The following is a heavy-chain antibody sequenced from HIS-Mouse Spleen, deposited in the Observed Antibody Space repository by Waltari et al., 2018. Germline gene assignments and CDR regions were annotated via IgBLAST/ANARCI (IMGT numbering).Heavy chain of an antibody. Sequence: QVQLVQSGAEVKKPGASGKLSCKASGYTFTSYDINWARQATGQGLGWRGWMNPNSGNTGYAQKFQGRVTMTRNTSISTAYMELSSLRSEDTAVYYCARVYYDFWSGYYYWGQGTLVTVSS. CDR1: GYTFTSYD. D-gene: IGHD3-3*01. CDR2: MNPNSGNT. V-gene: IGHV1-8*01. J-gene: IGHJ4*02. CDR3: ARVYYDFWSGYYY.